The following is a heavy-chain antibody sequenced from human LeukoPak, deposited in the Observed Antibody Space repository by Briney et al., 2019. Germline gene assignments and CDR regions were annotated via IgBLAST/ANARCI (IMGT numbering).Heavy chain of an antibody. CDR3: ARVAAAGQNWFDP. CDR2: IYYSGST. CDR1: GGSISSGDYY. V-gene: IGHV4-30-4*01. Sequence: SETLSLTCTVSGGSISSGDYYWSWIRRPPGKGLEWIGYIYYSGSTYYNPSLKSRVTISVDTSKNQFSLKLSSVTAADTAVYYCARVAAAGQNWFDPWGQGTLVTVSS. J-gene: IGHJ5*02. D-gene: IGHD6-13*01.